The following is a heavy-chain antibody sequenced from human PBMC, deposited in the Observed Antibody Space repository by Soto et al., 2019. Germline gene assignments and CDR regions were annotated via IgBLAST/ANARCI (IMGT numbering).Heavy chain of an antibody. J-gene: IGHJ6*02. D-gene: IGHD5-12*01. CDR3: ARGLRKDLTSYEYYYYYGMDV. CDR1: GVPFSSYA. CDR2: LIPIFGTA. V-gene: IGHV1-69*06. Sequence: ASVKVSCKASGVPFSSYAISWVRPAPGQGLEWMGGLIPIFGTANYAQEFQGRVTITADKCTSTAYMELSSLRSEDTAVYYCARGLRKDLTSYEYYYYYGMDVWGQGTTVTVS.